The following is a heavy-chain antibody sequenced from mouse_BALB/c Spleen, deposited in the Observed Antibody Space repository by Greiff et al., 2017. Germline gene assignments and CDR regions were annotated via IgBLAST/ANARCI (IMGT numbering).Heavy chain of an antibody. J-gene: IGHJ3*01. CDR1: GYAFSSYW. Sequence: QVQLQQSGAELVRPGSSVKISCKASGYAFSSYWMNWVKQRPGQGLEWIGQIYPGDGDTNYNGKFKGKATLTADKSSSTAYMQLSSLTSEDSAVYFCARSDYDRAWFAYWGQGTLVTVSA. V-gene: IGHV1-80*01. CDR2: IYPGDGDT. CDR3: ARSDYDRAWFAY. D-gene: IGHD2-4*01.